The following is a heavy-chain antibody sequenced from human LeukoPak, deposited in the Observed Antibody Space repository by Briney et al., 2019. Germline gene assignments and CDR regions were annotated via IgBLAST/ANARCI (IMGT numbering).Heavy chain of an antibody. CDR2: ISSSSSTI. CDR1: GFTFSTYS. V-gene: IGHV3-48*01. CDR3: ARDKGYCSRSTRHGWGSNYFDY. J-gene: IGHJ4*02. D-gene: IGHD2-2*01. Sequence: QSGGSLRLSCAASGFTFSTYSMNWVRQAPGKGLEWVSYISSSSSTIYYADSVKGRFTISRDNAKNSLYLQMNSLRAEDTAVYYCARDKGYCSRSTRHGWGSNYFDYWGQGTLVTVSS.